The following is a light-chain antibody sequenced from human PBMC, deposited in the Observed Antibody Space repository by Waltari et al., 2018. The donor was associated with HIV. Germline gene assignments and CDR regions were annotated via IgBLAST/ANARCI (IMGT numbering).Light chain of an antibody. CDR3: QHYYNTPPT. CDR2: AAS. Sequence: DIQMTQSTSSLSASVGDRVTITCRASQGISNSLAWYQQKPGIAPKLLLYAASRLERGVPSRFSGRGSGTDYSLTISSLQPEDFATYYCQHYYNTPPTFGQGTRLEIK. CDR1: QGISNS. V-gene: IGKV1-NL1*01. J-gene: IGKJ5*01.